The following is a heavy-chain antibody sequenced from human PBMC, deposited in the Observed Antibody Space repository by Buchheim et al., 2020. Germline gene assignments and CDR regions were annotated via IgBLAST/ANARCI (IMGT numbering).Heavy chain of an antibody. Sequence: EVQLLESGGGLVQPGGSLRLSCAASGFTFSSYAMSWVRQAPGKGLEWVSAISGSGGSTYYADSVKGRFTISRDNSKHTLYPQMNSLRAEDTAVYYCAKDNYDFWSGYYSSYYYYGMDVWGQGTT. D-gene: IGHD3-3*01. CDR2: ISGSGGST. CDR1: GFTFSSYA. J-gene: IGHJ6*02. V-gene: IGHV3-23*01. CDR3: AKDNYDFWSGYYSSYYYYGMDV.